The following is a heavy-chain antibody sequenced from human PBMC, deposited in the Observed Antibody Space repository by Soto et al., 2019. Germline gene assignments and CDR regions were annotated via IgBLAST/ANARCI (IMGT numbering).Heavy chain of an antibody. D-gene: IGHD6-6*01. CDR3: ARGREFSGSGEFDY. CDR2: IYYSGIT. CDR1: GGSISPYY. V-gene: IGHV4-59*01. Sequence: SETLSLTCTVSGGSISPYYWSWIRQPPGKGLEWIGYIYYSGITNYNPSLKSRVTMSVDTSKNQFSLILTSVTAADTAVYYCARGREFSGSGEFDYWGQGTLVTVSS. J-gene: IGHJ4*02.